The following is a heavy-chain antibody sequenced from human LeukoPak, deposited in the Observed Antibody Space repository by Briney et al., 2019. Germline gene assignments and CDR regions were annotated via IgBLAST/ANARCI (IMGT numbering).Heavy chain of an antibody. Sequence: GASVKVSCKASGGTFSSYATSWVRQAPGQGLEWMGGIIPIFGTANYAQKFQGRVTITADESTSTAYMELSSLRSEDTAVYYCAWGYCSGGSCYKRIGIDYWGQGTLVTVSS. CDR3: AWGYCSGGSCYKRIGIDY. J-gene: IGHJ4*02. D-gene: IGHD2-15*01. CDR1: GGTFSSYA. CDR2: IIPIFGTA. V-gene: IGHV1-69*13.